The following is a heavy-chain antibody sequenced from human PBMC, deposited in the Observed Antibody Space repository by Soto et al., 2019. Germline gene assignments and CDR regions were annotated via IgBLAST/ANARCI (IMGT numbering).Heavy chain of an antibody. CDR3: AREDGYRGGDAFDI. CDR1: GFTVSSNY. Sequence: EVQLVKSGGGLVQPGGSLRLSCAASGFTVSSNYMSWVRQAPGKGLEWVSVIYSGGSTYYADSVKGRFTISRDNSKNTLYLQMNSLRAEDTAVYYCAREDGYRGGDAFDIWGQGTMVTVSS. J-gene: IGHJ3*02. CDR2: IYSGGST. D-gene: IGHD5-12*01. V-gene: IGHV3-66*01.